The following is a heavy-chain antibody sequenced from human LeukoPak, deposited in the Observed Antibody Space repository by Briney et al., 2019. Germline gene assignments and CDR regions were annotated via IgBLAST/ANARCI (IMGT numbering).Heavy chain of an antibody. V-gene: IGHV4-31*03. CDR1: GGSISSGGYY. D-gene: IGHD5-18*01. J-gene: IGHJ6*02. CDR3: ASRTWIQLWLPYYYYGMDV. CDR2: IYYSGST. Sequence: SQTLSLTCTVSGGSISSGGYYWSWIRQHPGKGLEWIGYIYYSGSTYYNPSLKSRVTISVDTSKNQFSLKLSSVTAADTAVYYCASRTWIQLWLPYYYYGMDVWGQGTTVTVSS.